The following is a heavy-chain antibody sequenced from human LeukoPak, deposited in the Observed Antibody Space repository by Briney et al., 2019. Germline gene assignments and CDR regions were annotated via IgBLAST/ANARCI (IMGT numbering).Heavy chain of an antibody. CDR1: GGTFSSYY. Sequence: ASVTVSCKASGGTFSSYYMHWVRQAPGQGLEWMGWINPNSGGTNYAQKFQGRVTMTRDTSISTAYMELSRLRSDDTAVYYCARDRFRVVPAAIPDYWGQGTLVTVSS. CDR2: INPNSGGT. V-gene: IGHV1-2*02. CDR3: ARDRFRVVPAAIPDY. J-gene: IGHJ4*02. D-gene: IGHD2-2*02.